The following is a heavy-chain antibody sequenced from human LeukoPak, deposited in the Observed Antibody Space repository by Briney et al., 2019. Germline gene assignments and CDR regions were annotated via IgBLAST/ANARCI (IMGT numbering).Heavy chain of an antibody. CDR3: ARDREYSSSWYNWFDP. CDR2: ISAYNGNT. J-gene: IGHJ5*02. D-gene: IGHD6-13*01. V-gene: IGHV1-18*01. Sequence: ASVKVSCKASGYTFTSYGISWVRQAPGQGLEWMGWISAYNGNTNYAQKLQGRVTMTTDTSTSTAYMELRSLRSDDTAVYYCARDREYSSSWYNWFDPWGQGTLVTVSS. CDR1: GYTFTSYG.